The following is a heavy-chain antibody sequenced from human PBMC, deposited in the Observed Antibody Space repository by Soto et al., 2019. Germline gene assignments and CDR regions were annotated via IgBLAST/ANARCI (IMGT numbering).Heavy chain of an antibody. V-gene: IGHV1-69*13. J-gene: IGHJ6*02. CDR2: IIPIFGTA. Sequence: SVKVSCKASGGTFSSYAISWVRQAPGQGLEWMGGIIPIFGTANYAQKFQGRVTITADESTSTAYMELSSLRSEDTAVYYCARDEYSSGYYPGYGMDVWGQGTTVTAP. CDR1: GGTFSSYA. CDR3: ARDEYSSGYYPGYGMDV. D-gene: IGHD3-22*01.